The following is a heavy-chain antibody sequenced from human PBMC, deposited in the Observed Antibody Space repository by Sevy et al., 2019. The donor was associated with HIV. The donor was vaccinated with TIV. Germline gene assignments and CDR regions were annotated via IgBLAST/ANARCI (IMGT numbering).Heavy chain of an antibody. CDR3: AATREYYSDNSGYFDF. CDR2: FDPEDGET. CDR1: GSTLTQLS. J-gene: IGHJ4*02. V-gene: IGHV1-24*01. Sequence: ASVKVSCKVSGSTLTQLSMHWVRQAPGKGLEWMGRFDPEDGETIYAQKFQGRVTLPEDTSTDTAYMELSSLRPEDTAVYYCAATREYYSDNSGYFDFWGQGTLVTVSS. D-gene: IGHD3-22*01.